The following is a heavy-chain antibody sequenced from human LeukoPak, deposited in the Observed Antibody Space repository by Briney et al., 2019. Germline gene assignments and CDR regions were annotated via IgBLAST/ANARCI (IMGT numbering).Heavy chain of an antibody. Sequence: LRLSCAASGFTFSSYAMSWIRQHPGKGLEWIGYIYYSGSTYYNPSLKSRVTISVDTSKNQFSLKLSSVTAADTAVYYCARDRRAYDFWSGYFNLSTYYFDYWGQGTLVTVSS. J-gene: IGHJ4*02. CDR3: ARDRRAYDFWSGYFNLSTYYFDY. V-gene: IGHV4-31*02. CDR1: GFTFSSYA. D-gene: IGHD3-3*01. CDR2: IYYSGST.